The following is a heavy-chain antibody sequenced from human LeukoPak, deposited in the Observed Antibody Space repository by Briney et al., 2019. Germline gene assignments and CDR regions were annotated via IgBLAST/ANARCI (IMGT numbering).Heavy chain of an antibody. CDR3: AAEDDFLTGYYDFDY. V-gene: IGHV1-58*01. CDR2: IVIANGNT. D-gene: IGHD3-9*01. J-gene: IGHJ4*02. CDR1: GFTXARSA. Sequence: SVKVSCKASGFTXARSAVQGVRQARGQRPEWIGWIVIANGNTNYAQKFQERLTITRDMSTSTAYMELSSLRSEDTAVYYCAAEDDFLTGYYDFDYWGQGTVVTVSS.